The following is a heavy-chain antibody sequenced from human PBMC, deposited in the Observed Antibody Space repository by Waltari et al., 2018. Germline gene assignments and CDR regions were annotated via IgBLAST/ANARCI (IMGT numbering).Heavy chain of an antibody. V-gene: IGHV3-7*01. CDR1: GFTFNNYW. D-gene: IGHD3-10*02. J-gene: IGHJ4*02. CDR3: ARDVLGGHFDY. CDR2: IKQDGSEL. Sequence: DVQMVESGGGLVQPGGSLRLSCAASGFTFNNYWMAWVRQAPGKGVEWGANIKQDGSELYYVDSVKGRFAISRDNAKNSVYLQMNSLTAEDTAVYYCARDVLGGHFDYWGQGTLVTVSS.